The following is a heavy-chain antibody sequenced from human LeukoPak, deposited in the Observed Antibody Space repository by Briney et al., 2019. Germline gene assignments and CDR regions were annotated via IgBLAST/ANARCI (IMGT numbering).Heavy chain of an antibody. V-gene: IGHV4-39*01. CDR2: IHHSGNT. J-gene: IGHJ4*02. CDR3: ASGSYSNYVY. CDR1: GGSISSSSYY. D-gene: IGHD4-11*01. Sequence: SETLSLTCTVSGGSISSSSYYWGWIRQPPGKGLEWIGSIHHSGNTYYNPSLKSRVTISVDTSKNQFSLKLSSVTAADTAVYYCASGSYSNYVYWGQGTLVTVSS.